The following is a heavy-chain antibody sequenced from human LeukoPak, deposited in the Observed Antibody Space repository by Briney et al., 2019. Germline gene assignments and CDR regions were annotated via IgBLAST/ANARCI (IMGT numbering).Heavy chain of an antibody. Sequence: GGSLRLSCAASGFTFSSYTMNWVRQAPGKGLEWVSYIGGSSNPIYYADSVKGRFAISRDNAKNSLYLQMNSLRDEDTAVYYCAKADRGWGVITKDWGQGTLVTVSS. CDR2: IGGSSNPI. V-gene: IGHV3-48*02. CDR1: GFTFSSYT. CDR3: AKADRGWGVITKD. D-gene: IGHD3-10*01. J-gene: IGHJ4*02.